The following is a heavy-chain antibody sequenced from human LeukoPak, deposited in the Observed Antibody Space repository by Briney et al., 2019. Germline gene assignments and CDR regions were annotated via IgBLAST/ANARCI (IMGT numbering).Heavy chain of an antibody. V-gene: IGHV3-66*01. D-gene: IGHD6-13*01. Sequence: PGGPLRLSCPPLDSTAGGNTLSGARQPQGKGLRWVSVIYSGGSTYYADSVKGRFTISRDNSKNTLYLQMNSLRAEDTAVYYCARGLGIAEQDYWGQGTLVTVSS. CDR3: ARGLGIAEQDY. CDR2: IYSGGST. CDR1: DSTAGGNT. J-gene: IGHJ4*02.